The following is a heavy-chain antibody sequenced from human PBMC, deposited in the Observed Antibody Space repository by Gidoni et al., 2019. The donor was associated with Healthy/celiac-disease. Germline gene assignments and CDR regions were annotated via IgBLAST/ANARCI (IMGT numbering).Heavy chain of an antibody. CDR1: GGSFRGYY. CDR3: ARAIVATGRGVYYYYYGMDV. CDR2: INHSGST. Sequence: QVQLQQWGAGLLKPSETLSLTCAVYGGSFRGYYWSWIRQPPGKGLEWIGEINHSGSTNYNPSLKSRVTISVDTSKNQFSLKLSSVTAADTAVYYCARAIVATGRGVYYYYYGMDVWGQGTTVTVSS. V-gene: IGHV4-34*01. J-gene: IGHJ6*02. D-gene: IGHD5-12*01.